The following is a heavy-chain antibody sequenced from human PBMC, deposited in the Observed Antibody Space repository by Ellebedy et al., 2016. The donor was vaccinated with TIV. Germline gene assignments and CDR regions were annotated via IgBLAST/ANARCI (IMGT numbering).Heavy chain of an antibody. CDR3: AKDHEQLLVPNWFDP. CDR2: ISGNGRST. D-gene: IGHD1-26*01. V-gene: IGHV3-23*01. J-gene: IGHJ5*02. CDR1: GFTFSSYA. Sequence: GGSLRLXXAASGFTFSSYAMNWVRQTPGKGLEWVSGISGNGRSTYYAGSVRGRFTISRDNSKNTLHLQMNSLRVDDTAVYYCAKDHEQLLVPNWFDPWGQGTLVTVSS.